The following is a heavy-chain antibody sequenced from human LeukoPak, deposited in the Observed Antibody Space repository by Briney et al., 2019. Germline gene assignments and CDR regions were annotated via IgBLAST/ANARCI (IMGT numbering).Heavy chain of an antibody. CDR2: ISYDGSNK. V-gene: IGHV3-30*01. J-gene: IGHJ4*02. D-gene: IGHD2-2*01. Sequence: SGGSLRLSCAASGFTFSSYAMHWVRQAPGKGLEWVAVISYDGSNKYYADSVKGRFTISRDNSKNTLYLQMNSLRAEDTAVYYCARNPLKYCSSTSCYLFDYWGQGTLVTVSS. CDR1: GFTFSSYA. CDR3: ARNPLKYCSSTSCYLFDY.